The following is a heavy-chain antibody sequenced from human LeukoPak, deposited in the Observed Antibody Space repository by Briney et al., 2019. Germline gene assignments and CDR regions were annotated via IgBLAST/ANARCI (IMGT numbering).Heavy chain of an antibody. CDR1: GGTFSSYA. J-gene: IGHJ4*02. V-gene: IGHV1-3*01. CDR3: AREQLVLRYFDGFDY. D-gene: IGHD3-9*01. Sequence: ASVKVSCKASGGTFSSYAISWVRQAPGQRLEWMGWINAGNGNTKYSQKFQGRVTITRDTSASTAYMELSSLRSEDTAVYYCAREQLVLRYFDGFDYWGQGTLVTVSS. CDR2: INAGNGNT.